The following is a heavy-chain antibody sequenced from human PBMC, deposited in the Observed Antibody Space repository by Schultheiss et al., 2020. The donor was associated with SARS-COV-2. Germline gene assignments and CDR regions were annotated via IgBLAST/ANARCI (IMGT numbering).Heavy chain of an antibody. CDR1: GGSFSGYY. J-gene: IGHJ4*02. Sequence: SQTLSLTCAVYGGSFSGYYWSWIRQPPGKGLEWIGEINHSGSTNYNPSLKSRVTISVDTSKNQFSLKLSAVTAADTAVYYCARAGLGPRPYYYDSSGDYYGERYYFDYWGQGTLVTVSS. CDR2: INHSGST. CDR3: ARAGLGPRPYYYDSSGDYYGERYYFDY. D-gene: IGHD3-22*01. V-gene: IGHV4-34*01.